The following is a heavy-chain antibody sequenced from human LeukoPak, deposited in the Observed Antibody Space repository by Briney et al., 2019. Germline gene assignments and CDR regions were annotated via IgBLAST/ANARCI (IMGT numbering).Heavy chain of an antibody. D-gene: IGHD3-9*01. V-gene: IGHV3-21*04. CDR3: ARGPDILTGYAI. J-gene: IGHJ4*02. Sequence: GGSLRLSCAASGFTFSSYSMNWVRQAPGKGLEWVSSISSSSSYIYYADSVKGRFTISRDNAKNSLYLQMNSLRAEDTAVYYCARGPDILTGYAIWGQGTLVTVSS. CDR2: ISSSSSYI. CDR1: GFTFSSYS.